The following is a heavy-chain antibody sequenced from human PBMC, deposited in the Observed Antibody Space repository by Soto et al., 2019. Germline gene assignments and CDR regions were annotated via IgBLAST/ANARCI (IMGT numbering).Heavy chain of an antibody. V-gene: IGHV3-23*01. CDR1: GFTFSSSA. D-gene: IGHD6-6*01. CDR2: VGGNSVST. J-gene: IGHJ6*03. Sequence: EVRLLESGGDLIQPGGSLRLSCAASGFTFSSSAMSWVRQAPDKGLEWVSAVGGNSVSTFYADSVKGRFTISKDSSKNTLFLQMNSVRAEDTAVYYCAKARGSSPRWGYYMDVWGKGTTVTVS. CDR3: AKARGSSPRWGYYMDV.